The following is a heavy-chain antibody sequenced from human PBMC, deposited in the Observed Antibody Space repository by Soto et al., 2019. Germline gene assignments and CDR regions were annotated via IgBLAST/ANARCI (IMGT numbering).Heavy chain of an antibody. CDR2: INPNSGGT. Sequence: ASVKVSCKASGYTFTGYYIHWVRQAPGQGLEWMGWINPNSGGTNYAQKFQGWVTMTRDTSISTAYMELSRLTSDDTAVYYCATAGTTNSILDYFDYWGQGTLVTVSS. CDR1: GYTFTGYY. CDR3: ATAGTTNSILDYFDY. V-gene: IGHV1-2*04. D-gene: IGHD6-19*01. J-gene: IGHJ4*02.